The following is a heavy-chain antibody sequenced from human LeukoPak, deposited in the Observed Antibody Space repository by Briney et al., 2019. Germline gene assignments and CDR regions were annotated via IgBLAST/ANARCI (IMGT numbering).Heavy chain of an antibody. D-gene: IGHD3-3*01. CDR3: AIAISDFWSGARHAFTFDY. J-gene: IGHJ4*02. V-gene: IGHV4-59*01. CDR1: GGSFSGYY. Sequence: SETLSLTCAVYGGSFSGYYWSWIRQPPGKGLEWIVYIYYSGSTNYNPSLKSRVTISVDTSKNQFSLKLSSVTAADTAVYYCAIAISDFWSGARHAFTFDYWGQGTLVTVSS. CDR2: IYYSGST.